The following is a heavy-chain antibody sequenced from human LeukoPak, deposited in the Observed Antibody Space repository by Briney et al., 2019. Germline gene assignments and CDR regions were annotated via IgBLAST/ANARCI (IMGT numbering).Heavy chain of an antibody. CDR1: GFTFSSYA. Sequence: GGXLRLSCAASGFTFSSYAMSWVRQAPGKGLEWVSVIICSGGSPYSAASVKGRFTISRDNSTNTLYLQMNSLRAEDTAVYYCAKDLDCSSTSCYPDYWGQGTLVTVSS. D-gene: IGHD2-2*01. V-gene: IGHV3-23*01. CDR3: AKDLDCSSTSCYPDY. J-gene: IGHJ4*02. CDR2: IICSGGSP.